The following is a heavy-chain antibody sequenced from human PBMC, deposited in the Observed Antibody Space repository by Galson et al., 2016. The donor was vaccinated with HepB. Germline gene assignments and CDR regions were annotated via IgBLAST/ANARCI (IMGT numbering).Heavy chain of an antibody. D-gene: IGHD6-13*01. CDR2: ISGSADST. V-gene: IGHV3-23*01. J-gene: IGHJ4*02. Sequence: SLRLSCAVSGFTFSNYPMTWVRQAPGKGLEWVSSISGSADSTYYADSVKGRFTISRDNSKNTLYLQMNSLRAEGTAVYYCAKCKRSTWNRYFDYWGQGTLVTVSS. CDR1: GFTFSNYP. CDR3: AKCKRSTWNRYFDY.